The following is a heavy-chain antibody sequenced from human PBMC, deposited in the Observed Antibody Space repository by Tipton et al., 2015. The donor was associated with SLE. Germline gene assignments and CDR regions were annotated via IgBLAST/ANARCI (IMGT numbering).Heavy chain of an antibody. CDR3: ATHYYYYGMDV. CDR2: IYPTGRT. CDR1: GGSLSGYW. V-gene: IGHV4-34*01. Sequence: TLSLTCAVYGGSLSGYWWSWIRQSPGKGLEWIGEIYPTGRTDYNPSLMSRVTISVDTSQNQFSLRLTSVTAADTAVYYCATHYYYYGMDVWGQGTTVTVSS. J-gene: IGHJ6*02.